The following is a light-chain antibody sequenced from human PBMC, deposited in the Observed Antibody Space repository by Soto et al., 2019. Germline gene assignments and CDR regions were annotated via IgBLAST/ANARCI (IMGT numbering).Light chain of an antibody. CDR2: DAS. Sequence: EIVLTQSPATLSLSPGERATLSCRASQTVSSYLAWYQQKPGQAPRLPVYDASDRATGIPARFSGSGSGTDFTLTISSLEPEDFAVYYCQQRRTFGQGTRLEIK. J-gene: IGKJ5*01. CDR1: QTVSSY. CDR3: QQRRT. V-gene: IGKV3-11*01.